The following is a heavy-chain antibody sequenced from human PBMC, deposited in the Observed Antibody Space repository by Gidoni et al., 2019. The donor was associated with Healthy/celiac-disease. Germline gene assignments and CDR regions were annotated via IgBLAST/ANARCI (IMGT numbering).Heavy chain of an antibody. V-gene: IGHV3-30-3*01. CDR2: ISYDGSNK. Sequence: QVHLVESGGGVVKPGRSLRLPCAPSGFTFSSYAMHWVPKAPGKGLDWVAGISYDGSNKYYADSVKGRFTIARDNSKNTLYLQMNSLRAEDTAVYYCARDLRFLLWCLDYWGQGTLVTVSS. CDR1: GFTFSSYA. CDR3: ARDLRFLLWCLDY. J-gene: IGHJ4*02. D-gene: IGHD3-3*01.